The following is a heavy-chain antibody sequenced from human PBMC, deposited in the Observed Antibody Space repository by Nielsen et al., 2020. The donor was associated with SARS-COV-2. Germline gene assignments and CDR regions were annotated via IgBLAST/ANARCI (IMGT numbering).Heavy chain of an antibody. CDR3: ARRFESGIFGDWFDP. Sequence: ASVKVSCKASGYTFTGYYIHWVRQAPGQRLEWMGWINAGNGNTGYSQKFQDRVTITRDTSASTVYIELSSLRSEDTAVYYCARRFESGIFGDWFDPWGQGTLVTVSS. CDR2: INAGNGNT. CDR1: GYTFTGYY. D-gene: IGHD3-3*02. J-gene: IGHJ5*02. V-gene: IGHV1-3*01.